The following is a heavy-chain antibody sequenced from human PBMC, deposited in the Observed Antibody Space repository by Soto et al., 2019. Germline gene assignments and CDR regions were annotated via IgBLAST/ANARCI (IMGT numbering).Heavy chain of an antibody. CDR1: GGSISSGGYS. D-gene: IGHD3-22*01. J-gene: IGHJ6*02. V-gene: IGHV4-30-2*01. Sequence: SETLSLTCAVSGGSISSGGYSWSWIRQPPGKGLEWIGYIYHSGSIYYNPSLKSRVTISVDRSKNQFSLKLSSVTAADTAVYYCARIVVVSSYYYGMDVWGQGTTVTVS. CDR2: IYHSGSI. CDR3: ARIVVVSSYYYGMDV.